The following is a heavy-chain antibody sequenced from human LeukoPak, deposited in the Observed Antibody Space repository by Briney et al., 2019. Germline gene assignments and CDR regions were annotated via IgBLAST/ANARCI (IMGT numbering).Heavy chain of an antibody. J-gene: IGHJ4*02. D-gene: IGHD3-16*02. Sequence: SETLSLTCTVSGGSISSYYWSWIRQPPGKGLEWIGYIYYSGSTNYNPSLKSRVTISVDTSKNQFSLKLSSVTAADTAVYYCARGSPGIVADFDYWGQGTLVTVSS. CDR1: GGSISSYY. CDR2: IYYSGST. CDR3: ARGSPGIVADFDY. V-gene: IGHV4-59*12.